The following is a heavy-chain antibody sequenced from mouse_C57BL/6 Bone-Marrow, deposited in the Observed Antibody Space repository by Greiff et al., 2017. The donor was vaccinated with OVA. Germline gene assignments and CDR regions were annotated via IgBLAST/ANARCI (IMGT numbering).Heavy chain of an antibody. J-gene: IGHJ2*01. V-gene: IGHV1-19*01. CDR1: GYTFTDYY. CDR3: ARGGRDY. CDR2: INPYNGGT. Sequence: EVQLQESGPVLVKPGASVKMSCKASGYTFTDYYMNWVKQSHGKSLEWIGVINPYNGGTSYNQKFKGKATLTVDKSSSTAYMELHSLTSEDSAVYYCARGGRDYWGQGTTLTVSS. D-gene: IGHD3-3*01.